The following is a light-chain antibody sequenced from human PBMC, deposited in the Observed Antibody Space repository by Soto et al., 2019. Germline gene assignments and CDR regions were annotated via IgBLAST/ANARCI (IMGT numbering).Light chain of an antibody. CDR1: QNIYNY. J-gene: IGKJ5*01. CDR2: AAS. V-gene: IGKV1-39*01. Sequence: DIQMTQSPSSLSASVGDRVTVTCQTSQNIYNYLNWYQQKPGKAPKLLIYAASSVQNGVPLRFSGSGSGTDFTLTISSLQPEDFATYYCQQTHSTPVTFGQGTRLEIK. CDR3: QQTHSTPVT.